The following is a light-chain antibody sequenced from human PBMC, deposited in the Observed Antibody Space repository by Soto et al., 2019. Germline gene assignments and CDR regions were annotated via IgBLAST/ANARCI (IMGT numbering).Light chain of an antibody. J-gene: IGKJ4*01. V-gene: IGKV1-39*01. CDR1: QSIDSY. CDR2: AAS. Sequence: DIQMTQSPSSLSASVGYRLTITCLASQSIDSYLNWYQQKPGKAPKLLIFAASNLQSGVPSRFSGSGSGTDFTVTISSLQPDDFETYYCQQTYSVPGSFGGGTMVDIK. CDR3: QQTYSVPGS.